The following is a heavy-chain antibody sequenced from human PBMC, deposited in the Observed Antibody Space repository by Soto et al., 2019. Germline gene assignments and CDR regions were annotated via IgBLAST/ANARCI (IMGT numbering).Heavy chain of an antibody. CDR2: IIPIFGTA. D-gene: IGHD3-22*01. V-gene: IGHV1-69*13. CDR1: GGTFSSYA. CDR3: ASPRRSPYYYDSSGYYYIRPLDY. Sequence: VASVKVSCKASGGTFSSYAISWVRQAPGQGLKWMGGIIPIFGTANYAQKFQGRVTITADESTSTAYMELSSLRSEDTAVYYCASPRRSPYYYDSSGYYYIRPLDYWGQGTLVTVSS. J-gene: IGHJ4*02.